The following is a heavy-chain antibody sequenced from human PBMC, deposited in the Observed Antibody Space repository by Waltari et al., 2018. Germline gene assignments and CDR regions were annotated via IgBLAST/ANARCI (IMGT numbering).Heavy chain of an antibody. V-gene: IGHV4-39*01. CDR1: GGSISITTYY. J-gene: IGHJ4*02. Sequence: QLQLQESGPGPVQPSETLSLTCTVSGGSISITTYYWGWPRQPPGKGLEWIGNIYYSGSTYYNPSLKSRVAISVDTSKNQFSLKLTSVTAADTAVYYCARQEFGEYNFDSRGQGTLVTVSS. D-gene: IGHD3-10*01. CDR3: ARQEFGEYNFDS. CDR2: IYYSGST.